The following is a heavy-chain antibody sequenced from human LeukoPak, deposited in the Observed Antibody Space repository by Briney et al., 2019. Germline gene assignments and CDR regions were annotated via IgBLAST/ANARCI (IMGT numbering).Heavy chain of an antibody. D-gene: IGHD6-19*01. CDR2: ISSSSSTI. Sequence: GGSLRLSCAASGFTFSSYSMNWVRQAPGKGLEWVSYISSSSSTIYYADSVEGRFTISRDHAKNSLYLQMNSLRDEDTAVYYCARTYSSGWLLDYWGQGTLVTVPS. CDR1: GFTFSSYS. CDR3: ARTYSSGWLLDY. J-gene: IGHJ4*02. V-gene: IGHV3-48*02.